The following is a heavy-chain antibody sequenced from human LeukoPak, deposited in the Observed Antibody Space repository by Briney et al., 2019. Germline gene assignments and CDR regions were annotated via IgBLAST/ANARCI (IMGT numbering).Heavy chain of an antibody. CDR2: ISHEGSYQ. Sequence: GGSLRLSCAASGFSFGSYGIHWVRQAPGKGLEWVAVISHEGSYQNYADSVKGRYTISRDNSKNRMFLQMNSLSAEDTGVYYCARTREQWQVLDYWGQGTLVTVSS. D-gene: IGHD6-19*01. J-gene: IGHJ4*02. CDR3: ARTREQWQVLDY. CDR1: GFSFGSYG. V-gene: IGHV3-30*03.